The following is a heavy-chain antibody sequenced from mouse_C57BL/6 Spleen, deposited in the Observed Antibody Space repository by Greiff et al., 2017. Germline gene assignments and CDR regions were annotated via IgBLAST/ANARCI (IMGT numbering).Heavy chain of an antibody. CDR2: IYPRDGST. D-gene: IGHD2-4*01. CDR1: GYTFPDHT. Sequence: QVQLKESDAELVKPGASVKISCKVSGYTFPDHTIHWMKQRPEQGLEWIGYIYPRDGSTKYNEKFKGKATLTADKSSITAYMQLNSLTSEDSEVYFCERSEDDYAFDYWGQGTTLTVSS. V-gene: IGHV1-78*01. J-gene: IGHJ2*01. CDR3: ERSEDDYAFDY.